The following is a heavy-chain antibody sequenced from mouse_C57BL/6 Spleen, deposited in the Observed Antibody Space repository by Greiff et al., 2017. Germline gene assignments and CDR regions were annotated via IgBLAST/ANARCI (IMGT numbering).Heavy chain of an antibody. CDR2: IYPGDGDT. Sequence: QVQLQQSGAALVKPGASVKISCKASGYAFRSYWMNWVKQRPGKGLEWIGQIYPGDGDTNYNGTFKGKATLTADKSYSTAYMQLSSLSSEDTSVYFCARSGDYDGSSYGGYFDVWGTGTTVTVAS. V-gene: IGHV1-80*01. J-gene: IGHJ1*03. D-gene: IGHD1-1*01. CDR3: ARSGDYDGSSYGGYFDV. CDR1: GYAFRSYW.